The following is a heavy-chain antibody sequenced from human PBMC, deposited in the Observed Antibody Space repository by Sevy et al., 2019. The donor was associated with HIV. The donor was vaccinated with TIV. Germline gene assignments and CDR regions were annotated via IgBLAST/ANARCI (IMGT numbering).Heavy chain of an antibody. Sequence: GGSLRLSCAASGFTFSSYAMSWVRQAPGKGLEWVSAISGSGGSTKYAYSVKGRFTISRDNSKNTRYLQMNSPRAEDTAVYYCAKILVGYYGSGSYYPDAFDIWGQGTMVTVSS. D-gene: IGHD3-10*01. J-gene: IGHJ3*02. V-gene: IGHV3-23*01. CDR3: AKILVGYYGSGSYYPDAFDI. CDR1: GFTFSSYA. CDR2: ISGSGGST.